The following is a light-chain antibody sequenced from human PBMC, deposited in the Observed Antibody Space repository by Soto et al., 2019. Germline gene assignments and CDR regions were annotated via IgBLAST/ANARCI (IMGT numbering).Light chain of an antibody. CDR2: EVT. J-gene: IGLJ1*01. CDR3: SSYTSSTAYV. CDR1: SSDVGGYNY. V-gene: IGLV2-14*01. Sequence: QSVLTQPASVSGSPGQSITISCTGTSSDVGGYNYVSWYQLHPGKAPKLILYEVTNRPSGVSDRFSGSKSGNTASLTISGLQAEDEADYYCSSYTSSTAYVLGTGTKV.